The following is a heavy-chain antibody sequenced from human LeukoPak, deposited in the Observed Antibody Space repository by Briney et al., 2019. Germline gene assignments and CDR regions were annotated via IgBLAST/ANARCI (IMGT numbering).Heavy chain of an antibody. CDR2: IRSSGSTI. Sequence: GGSLRLSCAASGFTFSSYEMNWVRQAPGKGLELVSYIRSSGSTIYYADSVNGRFTIPRDNAKNSLYLQMKSLRAEDTAVYYCVRDGGVSGNDLLDYWGQGTLVTVSS. CDR1: GFTFSSYE. V-gene: IGHV3-48*03. J-gene: IGHJ4*02. D-gene: IGHD5-12*01. CDR3: VRDGGVSGNDLLDY.